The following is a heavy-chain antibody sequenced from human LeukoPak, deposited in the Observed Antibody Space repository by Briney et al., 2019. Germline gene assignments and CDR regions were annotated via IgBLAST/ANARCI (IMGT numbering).Heavy chain of an antibody. Sequence: SETLSLTCTVSGGSLSSYYWSWIRQPPGKGLEWIGYIYYSGSTNYNPSLKSRVTISVDTSKNQFSLKLSSVTAADTAVYYCARHSYCSGGSCYWFDPWGQGTLVTVSS. V-gene: IGHV4-59*08. J-gene: IGHJ5*02. CDR3: ARHSYCSGGSCYWFDP. CDR1: GGSLSSYY. D-gene: IGHD2-15*01. CDR2: IYYSGST.